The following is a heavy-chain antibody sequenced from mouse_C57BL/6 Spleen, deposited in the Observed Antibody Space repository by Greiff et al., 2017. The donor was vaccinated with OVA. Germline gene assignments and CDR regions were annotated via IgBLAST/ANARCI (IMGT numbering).Heavy chain of an antibody. CDR3: ARSPHYGNYEVYFDY. CDR1: GYTFTSFW. Sequence: QVQLKQSGTELVKPVASVKLSCKASGYTFTSFWMHWVKPRPGQGLKWIGTINPSNGGTNYNEKFKSNARLTVDKSASTAYMQLIRLTSEDSAVYYCARSPHYGNYEVYFDYWGQGTTLTVSS. CDR2: INPSNGGT. D-gene: IGHD2-1*01. V-gene: IGHV1-53*01. J-gene: IGHJ2*01.